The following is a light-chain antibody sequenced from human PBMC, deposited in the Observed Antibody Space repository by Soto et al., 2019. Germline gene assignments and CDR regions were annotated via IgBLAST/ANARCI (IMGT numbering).Light chain of an antibody. CDR3: HQYDSWT. V-gene: IGKV3D-15*01. CDR1: QSINSD. Sequence: EIVMTQSPATLSVSPGETTRLSCRASQSINSDVAWYQQKVGQTPRLLIHGASTRATGIAARFSGSGSGTDFTLTISRLEPEDFAVYYCHQYDSWTFGQGTKVDIK. J-gene: IGKJ1*01. CDR2: GAS.